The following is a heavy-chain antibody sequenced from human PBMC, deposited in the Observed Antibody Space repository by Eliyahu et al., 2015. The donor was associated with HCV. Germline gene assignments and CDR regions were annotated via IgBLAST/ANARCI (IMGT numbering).Heavy chain of an antibody. CDR2: IDPSDSYT. Sequence: IDPSDSYTNYSPSFQGHVTISADKSISTAYLQWSSLKASDTAMYYCASETYYYDSSGYDDAFDIWGQGTMVTVSS. D-gene: IGHD3-22*01. J-gene: IGHJ3*02. CDR3: ASETYYYDSSGYDDAFDI. V-gene: IGHV5-10-1*01.